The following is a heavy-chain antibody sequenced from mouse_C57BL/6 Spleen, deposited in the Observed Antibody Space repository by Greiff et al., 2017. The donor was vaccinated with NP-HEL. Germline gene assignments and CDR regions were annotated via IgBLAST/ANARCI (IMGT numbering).Heavy chain of an antibody. Sequence: VQLQQSGPVLVKPGASVKMSCKASGYTFTDYYMNWVKQSHGKSLEWIGVINPYNGGTSYNQKFKGKATLTVDKSSSTAYMELNSLTSEDSAVYYCARDHYYGSKDYWGQGTTLTVSS. CDR1: GYTFTDYY. D-gene: IGHD1-1*01. CDR2: INPYNGGT. CDR3: ARDHYYGSKDY. J-gene: IGHJ2*01. V-gene: IGHV1-19*01.